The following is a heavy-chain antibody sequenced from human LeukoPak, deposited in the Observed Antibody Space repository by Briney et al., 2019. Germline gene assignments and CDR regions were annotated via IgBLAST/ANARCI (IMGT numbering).Heavy chain of an antibody. CDR1: GYTFTGYY. J-gene: IGHJ5*02. Sequence: ASVKIFCKASGYTFTGYYMHWVRQAPGQGLEWMGWINPNSGGTNYAQKFQGRVTMTRDTSISTAYMELSRLRSDDTAVYYCARDPSTYYYDSSGYYLDWFDPWGQGTLVTVSS. V-gene: IGHV1-2*02. CDR2: INPNSGGT. CDR3: ARDPSTYYYDSSGYYLDWFDP. D-gene: IGHD3-22*01.